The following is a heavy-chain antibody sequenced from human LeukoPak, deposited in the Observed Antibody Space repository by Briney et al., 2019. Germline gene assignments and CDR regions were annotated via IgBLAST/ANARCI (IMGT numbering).Heavy chain of an antibody. V-gene: IGHV3-30-3*01. CDR1: GFTFSSYS. Sequence: GGSLRLSCAASGFTFSSYSMHWVRQAPGKGLEWVAVVSYDGTKISYGGSVKGRFTMSRDISKNTLSLQMNSLRPEDTAVYYCARERRWGFDYWGQGTLVTVSS. CDR3: ARERRWGFDY. J-gene: IGHJ4*02. CDR2: VSYDGTKI. D-gene: IGHD4-23*01.